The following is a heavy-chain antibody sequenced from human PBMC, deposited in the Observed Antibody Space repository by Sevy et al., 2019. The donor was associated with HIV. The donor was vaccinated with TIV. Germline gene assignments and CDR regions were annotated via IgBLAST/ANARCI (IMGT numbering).Heavy chain of an antibody. CDR2: IYYSGST. V-gene: IGHV4-59*01. J-gene: IGHJ4*02. CDR1: GGSISSYY. Sequence: SETLSLTCTVSGGSISSYYWSWIRQPPGKGLEWIGYIYYSGSTNYNPSLKSRVTISVDTSKSQFSLKLSSVTAADTAVYYCARTTTAFDYWGQGTLVTVSS. D-gene: IGHD4-17*01. CDR3: ARTTTAFDY.